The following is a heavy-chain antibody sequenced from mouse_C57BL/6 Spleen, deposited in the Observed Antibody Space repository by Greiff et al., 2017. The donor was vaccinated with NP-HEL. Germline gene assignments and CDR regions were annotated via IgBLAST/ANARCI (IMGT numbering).Heavy chain of an antibody. J-gene: IGHJ4*01. Sequence: EVQLQQSGPELVKPGASVKISCKASGYTFTDYYMNWVKQSHGKSLEWIGDINPNNGGTSYNQKFKGKATLTVDKSSSTAYVELRGLTSEDSSVYYCARSGDGYPYYAMDYWGQGTSVTVSS. CDR3: ARSGDGYPYYAMDY. CDR1: GYTFTDYY. V-gene: IGHV1-26*01. D-gene: IGHD2-3*01. CDR2: INPNNGGT.